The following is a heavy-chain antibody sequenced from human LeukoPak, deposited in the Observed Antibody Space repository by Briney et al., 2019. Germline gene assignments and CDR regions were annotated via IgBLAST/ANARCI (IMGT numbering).Heavy chain of an antibody. V-gene: IGHV3-23*01. CDR1: GFTFSSNV. Sequence: GGSLRVSCAASGFTFSSNVLCWVRKGPRKGLEWVSAIRGSTGDIYYADSVKGRFIISRDNSKNTLSLHMNSLRAEDTAIYYCAKDFRFAYWGQGTLVTVSS. CDR3: AKDFRFAY. CDR2: IRGSTGDI. J-gene: IGHJ4*02.